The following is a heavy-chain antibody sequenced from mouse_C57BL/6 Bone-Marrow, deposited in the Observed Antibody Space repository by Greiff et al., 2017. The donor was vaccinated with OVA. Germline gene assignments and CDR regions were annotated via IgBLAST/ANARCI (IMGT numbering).Heavy chain of an antibody. V-gene: IGHV1-4*01. CDR1: GYTFTSYT. J-gene: IGHJ3*01. D-gene: IGHD1-1*01. CDR3: ARSGFYYYGSSFPWFAY. Sequence: QVQLKQSGAELARPGASVKMSCKASGYTFTSYTMHWVKQRPGQGLEWIGYINPSSGYTKYNQKFKDKATLTADKSSSTAYMQLSSLTSEDSAVYYCARSGFYYYGSSFPWFAYWGQGTLVTVSA. CDR2: INPSSGYT.